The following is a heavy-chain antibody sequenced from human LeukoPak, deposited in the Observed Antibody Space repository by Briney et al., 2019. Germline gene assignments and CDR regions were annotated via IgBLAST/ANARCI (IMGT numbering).Heavy chain of an antibody. CDR2: ISGSGGST. D-gene: IGHD4-17*01. Sequence: GGSLRLSCAASGFTFSSYAMSGVRQAPGKGLEWVSAISGSGGSTYYADSVKGRFTISRDNSKNTLYLQMNSLRAEDTAIYYCAVYGDYVRYFDYWGQGTLVTVSS. CDR3: AVYGDYVRYFDY. CDR1: GFTFSSYA. V-gene: IGHV3-23*01. J-gene: IGHJ4*02.